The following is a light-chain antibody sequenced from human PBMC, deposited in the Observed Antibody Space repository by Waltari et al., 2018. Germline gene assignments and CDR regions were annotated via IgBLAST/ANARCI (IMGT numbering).Light chain of an antibody. CDR3: QQYNSYSLLT. CDR1: QGISKW. J-gene: IGKJ4*01. CDR2: EAS. Sequence: DIRMTQSPSTLSASAGDRVIISCRASQGISKWLAWYQQKPGKAPKLLIHEASTLQSGVPSRFSGTGSGTEFTLTISSLQPDDFATYYCQQYNSYSLLTFGGGTKVEIK. V-gene: IGKV1-5*03.